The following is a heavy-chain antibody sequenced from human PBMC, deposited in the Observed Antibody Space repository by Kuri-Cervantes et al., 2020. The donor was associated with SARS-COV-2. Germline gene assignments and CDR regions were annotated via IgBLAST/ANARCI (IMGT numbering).Heavy chain of an antibody. V-gene: IGHV1-69*10. J-gene: IGHJ4*02. CDR1: GGTFSTYS. CDR3: AKGLLLGTTFSVGGYYFDY. Sequence: SVKVSCKASGGTFSTYSISWVRRAPGQGLEWMGGIIPIFGIANYAQKFQGRVTITADKSTSTAYMELSSLRSEDTAVYYCAKGLLLGTTFSVGGYYFDYWGQGTLVTVSS. D-gene: IGHD1-1*01. CDR2: IIPIFGIA.